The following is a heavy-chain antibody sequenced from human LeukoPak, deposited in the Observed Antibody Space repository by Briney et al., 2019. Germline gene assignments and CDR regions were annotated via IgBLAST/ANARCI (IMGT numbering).Heavy chain of an antibody. Sequence: GGSLRLSCVVSGFTFSSYWMSWVRQAPGKGLEWVASIKQDGSEIYYVDSVKGRFTISRDNAKNSLYLQMNSLRADDTAVYKCARDLGRYRHFFDYWGQGTLVTVSS. V-gene: IGHV3-7*01. CDR2: IKQDGSEI. CDR3: ARDLGRYRHFFDY. J-gene: IGHJ4*02. D-gene: IGHD1-26*01. CDR1: GFTFSSYW.